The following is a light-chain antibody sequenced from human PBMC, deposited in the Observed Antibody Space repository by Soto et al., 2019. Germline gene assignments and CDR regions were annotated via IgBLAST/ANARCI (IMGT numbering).Light chain of an antibody. Sequence: EIVLTQSPGTLSLSPGERATLSCRASQSVSSSYLAWYQQKPGQAPRLLIYGASRRATGIPDRFGGSGSGTDFTLTISRLEPEDFAVYYCKQYGSSLPITFGQGTRLEIK. CDR1: QSVSSSY. CDR2: GAS. V-gene: IGKV3-20*01. CDR3: KQYGSSLPIT. J-gene: IGKJ5*01.